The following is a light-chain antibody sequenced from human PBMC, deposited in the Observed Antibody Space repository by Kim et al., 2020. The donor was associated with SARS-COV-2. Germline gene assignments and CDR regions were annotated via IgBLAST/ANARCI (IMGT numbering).Light chain of an antibody. Sequence: ASVRDRITIPCRANQGISSWLAWYQQKPGKAPKLLIYAASTLESGVPSRFSGSGSGTDFTLTISSLQPEDFATYHCQQTHTFPYTFGQGTKLEI. J-gene: IGKJ2*01. CDR2: AAS. V-gene: IGKV1-12*01. CDR3: QQTHTFPYT. CDR1: QGISSW.